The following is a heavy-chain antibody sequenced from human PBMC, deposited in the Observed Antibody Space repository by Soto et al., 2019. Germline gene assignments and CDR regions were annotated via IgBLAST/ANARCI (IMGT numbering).Heavy chain of an antibody. V-gene: IGHV1-18*04. CDR3: ARDHTEYYDFWSGPYGMDV. D-gene: IGHD3-3*01. CDR2: ISAYNGNT. CDR1: CYTFTSCG. J-gene: IGHJ6*02. Sequence: ASVKASCSASCYTFTSCGLSWVRQSPEQGLEWMGWISAYNGNTNYAQKLQGRVTMTTDTSTSTAYMELRGLRSEDTAVYYCARDHTEYYDFWSGPYGMDVWGQGTTVPVSS.